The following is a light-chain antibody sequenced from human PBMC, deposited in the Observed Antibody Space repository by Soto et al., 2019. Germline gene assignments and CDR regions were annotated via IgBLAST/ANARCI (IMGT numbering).Light chain of an antibody. V-gene: IGKV3D-15*01. CDR1: QSVRSN. J-gene: IGKJ5*01. Sequence: EIVMTQSPATLSLSPGERATLSCRASQSVRSNLAWYQQKPGQAPRLLIYGASTRAPGIPARFSGFGSGTDFTLTISSLQSEDFATYYCQQNYSPPPITFGQGTRLEIK. CDR2: GAS. CDR3: QQNYSPPPIT.